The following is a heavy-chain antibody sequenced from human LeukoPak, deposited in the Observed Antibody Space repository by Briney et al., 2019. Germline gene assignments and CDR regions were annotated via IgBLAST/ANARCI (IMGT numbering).Heavy chain of an antibody. CDR2: ISYSGST. Sequence: SDTLSLTCTVSGGSINSYYWSWIRQPPGKGLEWIGYISYSGSTNYNPSLKSRVSISVDKSKNQFFLKLNSVTAADTALYYCARGNANWGQGTLVTVSS. J-gene: IGHJ4*02. CDR3: ARGNAN. CDR1: GGSINSYY. V-gene: IGHV4-59*01.